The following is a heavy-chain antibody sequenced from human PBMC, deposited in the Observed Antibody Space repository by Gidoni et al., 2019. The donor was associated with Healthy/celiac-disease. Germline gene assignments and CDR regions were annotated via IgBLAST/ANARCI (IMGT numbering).Heavy chain of an antibody. Sequence: EVQLVESGGGLVQPGRSLRLSCAASGFTFDDYAMHWVRQAPGKGLEWVSGISWNSGSIGYADSVKGRFTISRDNAKNSLYLQMNSLRAEDTALYYCAKDIRIAARRGAAYYYGMDVWGQGTTVTVSS. CDR1: GFTFDDYA. J-gene: IGHJ6*02. CDR2: ISWNSGSI. V-gene: IGHV3-9*01. D-gene: IGHD6-6*01. CDR3: AKDIRIAARRGAAYYYGMDV.